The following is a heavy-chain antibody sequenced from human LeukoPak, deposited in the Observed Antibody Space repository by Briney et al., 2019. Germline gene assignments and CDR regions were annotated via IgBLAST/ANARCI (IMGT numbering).Heavy chain of an antibody. Sequence: GGSLRLSCAASGFTFSSYGMHWVRQAPGKGLEWVAVISYDGSNKYYADSVKGRFTISRDNSKNTLYLQMNSLRAEDTAVYYCARDTGSSWYKDFDYWGQGTLVTVSS. CDR1: GFTFSSYG. V-gene: IGHV3-30*03. J-gene: IGHJ4*02. D-gene: IGHD6-13*01. CDR3: ARDTGSSWYKDFDY. CDR2: ISYDGSNK.